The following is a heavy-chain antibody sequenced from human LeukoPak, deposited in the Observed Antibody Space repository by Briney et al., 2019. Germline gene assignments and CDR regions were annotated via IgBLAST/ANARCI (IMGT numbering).Heavy chain of an antibody. J-gene: IGHJ6*02. CDR1: GGSISSGDYY. D-gene: IGHD4-17*01. V-gene: IGHV4-30-4*01. CDR3: ARGGYGDYGYYYGMDV. Sequence: SQTLSLTCTVSGGSISSGDYYWSWIRQPPGKGLEWIGYIYYSGSTYYNPSLKSRVTISVDTSKNQFSLKLSSVTAADTAVYYCARGGYGDYGYYYGMDVWGQGTTVTVSS. CDR2: IYYSGST.